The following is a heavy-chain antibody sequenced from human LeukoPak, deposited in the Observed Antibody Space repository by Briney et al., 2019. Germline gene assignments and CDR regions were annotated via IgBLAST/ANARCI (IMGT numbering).Heavy chain of an antibody. Sequence: SETLSLTCAVSGGSISSGGYSWSWIRQPPGKGLEWIGYIYHSGSTYYNPSLKSRVTISVDRSKNQFSLKLSSVTAADTAVYYCAGLVDTAMDARYDYWGQGTLVTVSS. CDR2: IYHSGST. CDR1: GGSISSGGYS. V-gene: IGHV4-30-2*01. D-gene: IGHD5-18*01. CDR3: AGLVDTAMDARYDY. J-gene: IGHJ4*02.